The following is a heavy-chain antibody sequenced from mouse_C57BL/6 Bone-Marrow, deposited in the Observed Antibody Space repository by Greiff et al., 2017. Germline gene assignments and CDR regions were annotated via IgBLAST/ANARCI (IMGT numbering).Heavy chain of an antibody. CDR2: IDPSDSYT. V-gene: IGHV1-50*01. CDR1: GYTFTSYW. J-gene: IGHJ3*01. Sequence: QVQLQQPGAELVKPGASVKLSCKASGYTFTSYWMQWVKQRPGQGLEWIGEIDPSDSYTNYNQKFKGKATLTVDTSSSTAYMQLSSLTSEDSAVYYCARRGMISPWFAYWGQGTLVTVSA. CDR3: ARRGMISPWFAY. D-gene: IGHD2-4*01.